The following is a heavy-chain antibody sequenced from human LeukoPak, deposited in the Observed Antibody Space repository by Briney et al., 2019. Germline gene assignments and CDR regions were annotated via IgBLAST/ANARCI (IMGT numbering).Heavy chain of an antibody. J-gene: IGHJ4*02. V-gene: IGHV3-23*01. CDR3: ARRQPSYFDY. D-gene: IGHD1-1*01. Sequence: PGASLRLFCAASGFTFSSYAMSWAPQAPGKALECGSAISCSGGSTYYADSVKGRFTISRDNSKNTLYLQMNSLRAEDTAVYYCARRQPSYFDYWGQGTLVTVSS. CDR1: GFTFSSYA. CDR2: ISCSGGST.